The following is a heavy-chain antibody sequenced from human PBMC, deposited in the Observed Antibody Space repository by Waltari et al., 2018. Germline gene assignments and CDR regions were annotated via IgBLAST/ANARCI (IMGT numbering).Heavy chain of an antibody. CDR3: ARGRRSSY. CDR2: INHSGST. Sequence: QVQLQQWGAGLLKPSETLSLTCAVYGGSCSGYYWSWIRQPPGKGLGWIGEINHSGSTNYNPSLNSRVTIAVDTSKNQFSLRLSSVTAADTAVYYCARGRRSSYWGQGTLVTVSS. CDR1: GGSCSGYY. J-gene: IGHJ4*02. V-gene: IGHV4-34*01. D-gene: IGHD1-26*01.